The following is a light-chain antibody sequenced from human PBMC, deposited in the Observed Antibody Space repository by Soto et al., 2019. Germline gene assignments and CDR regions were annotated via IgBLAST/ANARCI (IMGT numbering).Light chain of an antibody. CDR3: QQYGSSLLT. Sequence: EIVLTQSPGTLSLSPGERATLSCRASQSVSSYLAWYQQKPGQAPRLLIYDASSRATGIPDRFSGSGSGTDFTLTISRLEPEDFAVYYCQQYGSSLLTFGGGTKVEIK. CDR2: DAS. CDR1: QSVSSY. V-gene: IGKV3-20*01. J-gene: IGKJ4*01.